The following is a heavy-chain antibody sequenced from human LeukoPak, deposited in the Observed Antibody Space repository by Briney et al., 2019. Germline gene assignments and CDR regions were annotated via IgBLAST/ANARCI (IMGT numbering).Heavy chain of an antibody. CDR2: IYYSGST. CDR1: GGSLSSSSSY. V-gene: IGHV4-39*01. CDR3: ASRPLTNYDSYYYYYGMDV. Sequence: SETLSLTCTVPGGSLSSSSSYWGWIRQPPGTGLEWVGSIYYSGSTSYNPSLKSRVTISVDTSKSQFSLKLSSVTAANTAVYYCASRPLTNYDSYYYYYGMDVWGQGTTVTVSS. J-gene: IGHJ6*02. D-gene: IGHD3-3*01.